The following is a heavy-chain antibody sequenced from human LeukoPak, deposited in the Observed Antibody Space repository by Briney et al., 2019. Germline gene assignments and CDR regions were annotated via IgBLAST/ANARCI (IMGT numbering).Heavy chain of an antibody. V-gene: IGHV5-51*01. Sequence: GGSLKISCKGSGYRFTDYWIGWVRQMPGKGLEWMGIFFPGHSQTKYRPSFQGQVTISADRSVSTAYLQWSSLRASDTAMYYCARHGTPAAAGSTFDIWGQGTMVTVSS. D-gene: IGHD6-13*01. J-gene: IGHJ3*02. CDR2: FFPGHSQT. CDR3: ARHGTPAAAGSTFDI. CDR1: GYRFTDYW.